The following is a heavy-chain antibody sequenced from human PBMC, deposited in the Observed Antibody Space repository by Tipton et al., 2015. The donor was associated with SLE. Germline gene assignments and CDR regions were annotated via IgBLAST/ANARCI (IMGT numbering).Heavy chain of an antibody. CDR3: ARIGIYYDSSGYLDY. CDR1: GGSSSGYY. D-gene: IGHD3-22*01. CDR2: INHSGST. J-gene: IGHJ4*02. V-gene: IGHV4-34*01. Sequence: TLSLTCAVYGGSSSGYYWSWIRQPPGKGLEWIGEINHSGSTNYNPSLKSRVTISVDTSKNQFSLKLSSVTAADTAVYYCARIGIYYDSSGYLDYWGQGTLVTVSS.